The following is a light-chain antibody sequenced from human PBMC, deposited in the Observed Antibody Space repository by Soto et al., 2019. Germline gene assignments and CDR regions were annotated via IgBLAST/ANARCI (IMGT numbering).Light chain of an antibody. CDR3: CSSAGSSTWV. J-gene: IGLJ3*02. CDR1: SSDVGSYNL. V-gene: IGLV2-23*01. Sequence: QSALTQPASVSGSPGQSITISCTGTSSDVGSYNLVSWYQQHPGKVPKLMISEDSKRPSGVSNRCSGFKSGNTASLTISGLQDEDEEAYYCCSSAGSSTWVFGGGTKLTVL. CDR2: EDS.